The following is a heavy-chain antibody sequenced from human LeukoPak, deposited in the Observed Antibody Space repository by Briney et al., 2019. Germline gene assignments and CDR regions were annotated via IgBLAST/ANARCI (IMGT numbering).Heavy chain of an antibody. CDR2: IYYSGNT. Sequence: PSETLPLTCTVSGGSIGSYYWSWIRQPPGKGLEWIGYIYYSGNTNYNPSLKSRVTISIDTSKNQFSLKLSSVTAADTAVYYCARGHYSSSPYYWGQGTLVTVSS. V-gene: IGHV4-59*01. CDR3: ARGHYSSSPYY. D-gene: IGHD6-13*01. J-gene: IGHJ4*02. CDR1: GGSIGSYY.